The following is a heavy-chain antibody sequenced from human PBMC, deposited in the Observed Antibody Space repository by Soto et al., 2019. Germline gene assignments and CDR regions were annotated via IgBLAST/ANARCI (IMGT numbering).Heavy chain of an antibody. J-gene: IGHJ5*02. CDR3: GRDYDILTGYRVFDP. CDR1: GYTFTSYG. CDR2: ISAYNGNT. V-gene: IGHV1-18*01. Sequence: SVKVSCKASGYTFTSYGISWVRQAPGQGLEWMGWISAYNGNTNYAQKLQGRVTMTTDTSTSTAYMELRSLRSDDTAVYYCGRDYDILTGYRVFDPWGQGTLVTVSS. D-gene: IGHD3-9*01.